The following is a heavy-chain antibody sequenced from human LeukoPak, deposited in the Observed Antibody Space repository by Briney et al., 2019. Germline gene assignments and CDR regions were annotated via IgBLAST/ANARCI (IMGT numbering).Heavy chain of an antibody. V-gene: IGHV3-48*02. D-gene: IGHD3-22*01. CDR2: TI. CDR3: ARDRYYYDSSGYLSYWYFDL. Sequence: TIYYADSVKGRFTISRDNAKDSLYLQMNSLRDEDTAVYYCARDRYYYDSSGYLSYWYFDLWGRGTLVTVSS. J-gene: IGHJ2*01.